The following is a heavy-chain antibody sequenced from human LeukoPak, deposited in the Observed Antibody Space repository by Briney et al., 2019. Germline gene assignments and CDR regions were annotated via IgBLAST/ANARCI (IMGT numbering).Heavy chain of an antibody. Sequence: SVKVSCKASGGSFSTSGFSWVRQAPGQGPEWMGGVIPIYGTPSYAQKFQGKVTITTDESTSTVYMELSSLRSEDTAVYYCARDHWGIVENGYDYFYYDMDVWGKGTTVTVSS. J-gene: IGHJ6*03. V-gene: IGHV1-69*05. CDR2: VIPIYGTP. CDR3: ARDHWGIVENGYDYFYYDMDV. D-gene: IGHD7-27*01. CDR1: GGSFSTSG.